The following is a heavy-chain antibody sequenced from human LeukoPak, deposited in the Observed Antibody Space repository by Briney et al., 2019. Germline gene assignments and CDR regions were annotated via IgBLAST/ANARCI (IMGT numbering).Heavy chain of an antibody. CDR1: GFTFSSYG. D-gene: IGHD6-6*01. CDR2: IWYDGSNK. V-gene: IGHV3-33*08. J-gene: IGHJ5*02. CDR3: ARDLGIAARVLTANWFDP. Sequence: GGSLRLSCAASGFTFSSYGMHWVRQAPGKGLEWVAVIWYDGSNKYYADSVKGRFTISRDNSKNTLYLQMNSLRAEDTAVYYCARDLGIAARVLTANWFDPWGQRTLVTVSS.